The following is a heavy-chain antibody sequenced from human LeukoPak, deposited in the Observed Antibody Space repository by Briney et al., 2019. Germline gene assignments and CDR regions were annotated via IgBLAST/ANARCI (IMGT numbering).Heavy chain of an antibody. Sequence: GGSLRLSCAASGFTFSSYWMSWVRQPPGKGLEWVANIKHDGSEKYYVDSVKGRFTISRDNAKNSLYLQMNSLRAEDTAVYYCTRVGTAEGTLEDYWGQGTLVTVPS. V-gene: IGHV3-7*01. D-gene: IGHD6-13*01. J-gene: IGHJ4*02. CDR2: IKHDGSEK. CDR3: TRVGTAEGTLEDY. CDR1: GFTFSSYW.